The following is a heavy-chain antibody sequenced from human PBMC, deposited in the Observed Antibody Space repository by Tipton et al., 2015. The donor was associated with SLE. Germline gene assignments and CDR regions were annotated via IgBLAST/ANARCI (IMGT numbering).Heavy chain of an antibody. V-gene: IGHV4-34*01. CDR2: INHSGST. Sequence: TLSLTCAVYGGSFSGYYWSWIRQPPGKGLEWIGEINHSGSTNYNPSLKSRVTISVDTSKNQFSLKLSSVTAADTAVYYCAELYSSSWLPFGYYYYGMYVWGQATTVTVSS. J-gene: IGHJ6*02. D-gene: IGHD6-13*01. CDR3: AELYSSSWLPFGYYYYGMYV. CDR1: GGSFSGYY.